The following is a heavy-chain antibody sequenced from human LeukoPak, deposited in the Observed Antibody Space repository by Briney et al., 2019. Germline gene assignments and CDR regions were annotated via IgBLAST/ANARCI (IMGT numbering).Heavy chain of an antibody. V-gene: IGHV3-23*01. J-gene: IGHJ4*02. Sequence: PGGSLRLSCAASGFTFSSYAMSWVRQAPGKGLEWVSAISGSGGSTYYADSMKGRFTISRDNSKNTLYLQMNSLRAEDTAVYYCAKSPLRFLEWLFFDYWGQGTLVTVSS. CDR2: ISGSGGST. CDR1: GFTFSSYA. D-gene: IGHD3-3*01. CDR3: AKSPLRFLEWLFFDY.